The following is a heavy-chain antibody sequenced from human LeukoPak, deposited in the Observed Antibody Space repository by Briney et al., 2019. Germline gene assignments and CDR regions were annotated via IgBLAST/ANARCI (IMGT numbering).Heavy chain of an antibody. Sequence: SETLSLTCTVSGSSISSGSSYWSWIRQPAGKGLEWIGRVYTSGNTKYNPSLKSRVTISVDTSKNQFSLKLTSVTAADTAVYYCAALKGDWFDPWGQGTLVTVSS. CDR1: GSSISSGSSY. CDR3: AALKGDWFDP. J-gene: IGHJ5*02. D-gene: IGHD3-16*01. CDR2: VYTSGNT. V-gene: IGHV4-61*02.